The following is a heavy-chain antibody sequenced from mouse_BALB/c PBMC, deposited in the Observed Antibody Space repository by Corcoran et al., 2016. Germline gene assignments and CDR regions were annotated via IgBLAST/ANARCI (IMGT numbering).Heavy chain of an antibody. CDR1: GYSFTSYY. V-gene: IGHV1S135*01. J-gene: IGHJ1*01. Sequence: EIQLQQSGPELMKPGASVKISCKASGYSFTSYYMHWVKQSHGKSLEWIGYIDPFNGGTSYNQKFKGKATLTVDKSSSTAYMHLSSLTSEDSAVYYCARSLYYWYSDVWGAGTTVTVSS. CDR2: IDPFNGGT. CDR3: ARSLYYWYSDV.